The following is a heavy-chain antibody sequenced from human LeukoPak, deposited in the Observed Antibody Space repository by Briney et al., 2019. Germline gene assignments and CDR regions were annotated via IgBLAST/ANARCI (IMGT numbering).Heavy chain of an antibody. CDR1: GGSISSYY. J-gene: IGHJ5*02. V-gene: IGHV4-59*01. D-gene: IGHD3-10*01. CDR2: IYYSGST. CDR3: ARDQALQGKEAENWFDP. Sequence: SETLSLTCTVSGGSISSYYWSWIRQPPGKGLEWIGYIYYSGSTNYNPSLKSRVTISVDTSKNQFSLKLGSVTAADTAVYYCARDQALQGKEAENWFDPWGQGTLVTVSS.